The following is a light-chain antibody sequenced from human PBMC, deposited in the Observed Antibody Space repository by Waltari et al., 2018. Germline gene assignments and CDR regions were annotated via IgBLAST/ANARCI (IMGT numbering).Light chain of an antibody. V-gene: IGLV2-23*02. Sequence: QSALTQPASVSGSPGQSVTVPCTGTSRYGGSSHLVPWYHHHPPKAPKLMIYEVSKRPSGVSNRFSGSKSGNTASLTISGLQPEDEADYYCCSYAGANTYVFGSGTKVTVL. CDR2: EVS. J-gene: IGLJ1*01. CDR3: CSYAGANTYV. CDR1: SRYGGSSHL.